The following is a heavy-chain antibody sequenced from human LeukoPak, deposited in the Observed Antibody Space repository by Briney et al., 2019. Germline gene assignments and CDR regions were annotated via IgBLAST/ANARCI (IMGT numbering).Heavy chain of an antibody. J-gene: IGHJ6*02. CDR2: LYSGGST. CDR1: GFTVSTNY. Sequence: GGSLRLSCAASGFTVSTNYMNWVRQAPGKGLEWVSMLYSGGSTSYADSVKGRFTISRDNSKNTLYLQMNSLRAEDMAVYYCARRPYSKYDFYYGMDVWGQGTTATVSS. D-gene: IGHD4-11*01. V-gene: IGHV3-66*01. CDR3: ARRPYSKYDFYYGMDV.